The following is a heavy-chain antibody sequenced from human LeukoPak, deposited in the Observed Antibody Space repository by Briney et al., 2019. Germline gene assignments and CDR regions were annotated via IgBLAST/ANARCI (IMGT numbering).Heavy chain of an antibody. J-gene: IGHJ6*03. CDR2: IRYDGSNK. V-gene: IGHV3-30*02. D-gene: IGHD2/OR15-2a*01. Sequence: GGSLRLSCAASGFTFSSYSMHWVGQAPGKGLEWVAFIRYDGSNKYYADSVKGRFAISRDNSKNTLYLQMNSLRAEDTAVYSCANGRGEYRHHYYMDVWGKGTTVTVSS. CDR1: GFTFSSYS. CDR3: ANGRGEYRHHYYMDV.